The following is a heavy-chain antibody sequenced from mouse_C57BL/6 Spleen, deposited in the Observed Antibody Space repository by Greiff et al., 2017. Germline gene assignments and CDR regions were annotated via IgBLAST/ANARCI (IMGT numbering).Heavy chain of an antibody. CDR2: ILPGSGST. CDR1: GYTFTGYW. CDR3: ERKDYGSSMLAY. V-gene: IGHV1-9*01. Sequence: QVQLQQSGAELMKPGASVKLSCKATGYTFTGYWIEWVKQRPGHGLEWIGEILPGSGSTNYNEKFKGKATFTADTSYNTAYMQLSSLTTEDSAIYYCERKDYGSSMLAYWGQGTLVTVSA. J-gene: IGHJ3*01. D-gene: IGHD1-1*01.